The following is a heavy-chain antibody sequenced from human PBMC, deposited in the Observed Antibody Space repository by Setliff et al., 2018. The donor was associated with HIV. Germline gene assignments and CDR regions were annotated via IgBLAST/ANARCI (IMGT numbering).Heavy chain of an antibody. CDR3: ARDLYFYYYMDV. J-gene: IGHJ6*03. Sequence: PGGSLRLSCAASGFTFSTYWMHWVRQAPGKGLVWVSRIKTDGSSTSYADSVKGRFTISRDNAKNTLFLQMNSLRAEDTAVYYCARDLYFYYYMDVWGKGTTVTVSS. V-gene: IGHV3-74*01. CDR1: GFTFSTYW. D-gene: IGHD3-9*01. CDR2: IKTDGSST.